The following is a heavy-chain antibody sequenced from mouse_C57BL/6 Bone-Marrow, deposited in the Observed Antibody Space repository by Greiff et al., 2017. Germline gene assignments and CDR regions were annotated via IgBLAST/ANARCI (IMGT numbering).Heavy chain of an antibody. CDR1: GYAFTNYL. Sequence: QVQLQQSGAELVRPGTSVKVSCKASGYAFTNYLIEWVKQRPGQGLEWIGVINPGSGGTNYNEKFKGKGTLTADKSSSTAYMQLSSLTSEDAAVYFCARSIYYGTYEREDYWGQGTTLTVSS. J-gene: IGHJ2*01. D-gene: IGHD2-1*01. V-gene: IGHV1-54*01. CDR2: INPGSGGT. CDR3: ARSIYYGTYEREDY.